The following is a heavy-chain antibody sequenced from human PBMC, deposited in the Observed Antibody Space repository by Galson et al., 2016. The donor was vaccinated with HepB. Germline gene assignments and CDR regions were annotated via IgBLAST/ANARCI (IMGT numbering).Heavy chain of an antibody. Sequence: LEWMGIIWPGDSDTRYSPSFQGQVTISADKSISTAYLQWSSLKASDTAMYFCARPEGIRMISAFDIWGQGTMVTVSS. V-gene: IGHV5-51*01. CDR2: IWPGDSDT. J-gene: IGHJ3*02. D-gene: IGHD3-22*01. CDR3: ARPEGIRMISAFDI.